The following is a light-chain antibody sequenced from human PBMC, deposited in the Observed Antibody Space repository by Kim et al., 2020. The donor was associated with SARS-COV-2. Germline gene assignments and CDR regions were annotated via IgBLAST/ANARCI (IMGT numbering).Light chain of an antibody. CDR1: SSNIGAGYD. Sequence: VTISCTGSSSNIGAGYDVHWYQQLPGTAPKLLIYGNSNRPSGVPDRFPGSKSGTSASLAITGLQAEDEADYYCQSYDSSLSGSGVFGTGTKVTVL. CDR3: QSYDSSLSGSGV. CDR2: GNS. V-gene: IGLV1-40*01. J-gene: IGLJ1*01.